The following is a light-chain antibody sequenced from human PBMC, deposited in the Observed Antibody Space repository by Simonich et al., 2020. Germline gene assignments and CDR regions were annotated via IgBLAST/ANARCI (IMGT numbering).Light chain of an antibody. J-gene: IGLJ2*01. Sequence: QSALTQPPSASGSPGQSVTISCTGTGSDVGGYNYVSWYQQHPGKAPKLMIYEVSKRPSGVPERFAGSKSGNTASLTVSGLQAEDEADYYCSSYAGSNNVVFGGGTKLTVL. CDR3: SSYAGSNNVV. V-gene: IGLV2-8*01. CDR1: GSDVGGYNY. CDR2: EVS.